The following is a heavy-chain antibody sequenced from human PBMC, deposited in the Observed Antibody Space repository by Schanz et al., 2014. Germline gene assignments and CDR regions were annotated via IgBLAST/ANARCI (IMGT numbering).Heavy chain of an antibody. J-gene: IGHJ4*02. D-gene: IGHD1-1*01. CDR1: GFPFSDYF. CDR3: ARDRRNADLDY. V-gene: IGHV3-11*04. CDR2: IGNGGVTI. Sequence: QVQLVDSGGGLVKPGGSLRLSCTASGFPFSDYFMAWIRQPPGRGLEWVSYIGNGGVTIYYADSVKGRFTISRDNAKNSLYLEMNSLRAEDTALYYCARDRRNADLDYWGQGTLLTVSS.